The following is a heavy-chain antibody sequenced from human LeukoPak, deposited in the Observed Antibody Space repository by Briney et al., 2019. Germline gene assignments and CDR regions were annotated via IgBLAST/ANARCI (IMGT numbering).Heavy chain of an antibody. CDR2: IYYSGST. D-gene: IGHD3-9*01. J-gene: IGHJ3*02. Sequence: PSETLSLTCTVSGGSISSSSYYWGWIRQPPGKGLEWIGSIYYSGSTYYNPSLKSRVTISVDTSKNQFSLKLSSVTAADTAVYYCARQKNDILTGQYAFDIWGQGTMVTVSS. V-gene: IGHV4-39*01. CDR1: GGSISSSSYY. CDR3: ARQKNDILTGQYAFDI.